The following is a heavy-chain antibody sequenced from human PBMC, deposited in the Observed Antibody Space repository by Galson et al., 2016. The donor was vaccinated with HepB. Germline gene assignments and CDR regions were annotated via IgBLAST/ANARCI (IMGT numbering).Heavy chain of an antibody. V-gene: IGHV3-21*01. D-gene: IGHD4-23*01. Sequence: SLRLSCAASGFIFSDYTMNWVRQAPGKGLEWVSSISSSSTYIYHADSVKGRFTISRDNAKSSLYLQMNNLRAEDTAVYYCARSEGGGEGGGRDCWGQGILVTVSS. CDR2: ISSSSTYI. CDR3: ARSEGGGEGGGRDC. CDR1: GFIFSDYT. J-gene: IGHJ4*02.